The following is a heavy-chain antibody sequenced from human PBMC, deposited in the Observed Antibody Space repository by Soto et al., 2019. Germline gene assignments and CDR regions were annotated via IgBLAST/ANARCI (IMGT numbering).Heavy chain of an antibody. D-gene: IGHD3-3*01. CDR1: GGYFSGYY. Sequence: QVQLQQWGAGLLKPSETLSLTCAVYGGYFSGYYWSWIRQPPGKGLEWIGEINHSGSTNYNPSLKNRVTLSVDTSKYQFSLKLSSVTAADTAVYYCPRSSDFWSGYYYYYMDVWGKGTTVTVSS. V-gene: IGHV4-34*01. CDR2: INHSGST. CDR3: PRSSDFWSGYYYYYMDV. J-gene: IGHJ6*03.